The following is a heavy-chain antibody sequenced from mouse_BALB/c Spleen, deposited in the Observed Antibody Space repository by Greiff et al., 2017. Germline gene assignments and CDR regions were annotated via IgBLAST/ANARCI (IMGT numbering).Heavy chain of an antibody. D-gene: IGHD2-1*01. CDR3: ARRGVTHLYYAMDY. V-gene: IGHV1-14*01. Sequence: EVQLQQSGPELVKPGASVKMSCKASGYTFTSYVMHWVKQKPGQGLEWIGYINPYNDGTKYNEKFKGKATLTSDKSSSTAYMELSSLTSEDSAVYYCARRGVTHLYYAMDYWGQGTSVTVSS. CDR2: INPYNDGT. J-gene: IGHJ4*01. CDR1: GYTFTSYV.